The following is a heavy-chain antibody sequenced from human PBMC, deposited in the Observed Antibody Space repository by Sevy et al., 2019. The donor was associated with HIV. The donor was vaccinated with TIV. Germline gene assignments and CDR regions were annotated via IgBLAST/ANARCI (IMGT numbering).Heavy chain of an antibody. CDR2: IYPGDSDI. CDR3: ARRGFDSSGYPQYYFDY. V-gene: IGHV5-51*01. CDR1: GYRFISYW. Sequence: GESLKISCKGSGYRFISYWIGWVRQMPGKGLGWMGIIYPGDSDIRYSPSFQGQVTISADKSISTAYLQWSSLQASDTAMYFCARRGFDSSGYPQYYFDYWGQGTLVTVSS. J-gene: IGHJ4*02. D-gene: IGHD3-22*01.